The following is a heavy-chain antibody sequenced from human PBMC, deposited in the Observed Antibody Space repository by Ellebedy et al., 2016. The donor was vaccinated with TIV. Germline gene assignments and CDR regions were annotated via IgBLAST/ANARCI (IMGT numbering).Heavy chain of an antibody. D-gene: IGHD3-10*01. CDR2: ISYDGSNK. Sequence: PGGSLRLSCAASGFTFSSYAMHWVRQAPGKGLGWVAVISYDGSNKYYADSVKGRFTISRDKSKNTLYLQMNSLRAEDPAVYYCARVSQEWFGELLTRNYYYGMDVWGQGTTVTVSS. V-gene: IGHV3-30-3*01. CDR1: GFTFSSYA. CDR3: ARVSQEWFGELLTRNYYYGMDV. J-gene: IGHJ6*02.